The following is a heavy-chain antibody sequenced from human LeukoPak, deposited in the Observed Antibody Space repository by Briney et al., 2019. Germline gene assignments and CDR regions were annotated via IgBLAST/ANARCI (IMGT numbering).Heavy chain of an antibody. CDR1: GFTFSSYS. D-gene: IGHD4-23*01. CDR3: ARGIRWASDY. CDR2: ITSNGGTT. J-gene: IGHJ4*02. Sequence: PGGSLRLSCAASGFTFSSYSMVWVRQAPGKGLEYVSGITSNGGTTYYGNSVKGRFTISRDNSKDTLYLQMGSLRTEDMAVYYCARGIRWASDYWGQRTPVTVAS. V-gene: IGHV3-64*01.